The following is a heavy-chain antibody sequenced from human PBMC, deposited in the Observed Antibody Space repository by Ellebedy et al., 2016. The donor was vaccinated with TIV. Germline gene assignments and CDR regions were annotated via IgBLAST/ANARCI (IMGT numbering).Heavy chain of an antibody. Sequence: GESLKISCAASGFTFSSYAMHWVRQAPGKGLEWVAVISYDGSNKYYADSVKGRFTISRDNSKNTLYLQMNSLRAEDTAVYYCARDPGDYYLDYWGQGTLVTVSS. J-gene: IGHJ4*02. CDR1: GFTFSSYA. CDR2: ISYDGSNK. CDR3: ARDPGDYYLDY. V-gene: IGHV3-30-3*01. D-gene: IGHD4-17*01.